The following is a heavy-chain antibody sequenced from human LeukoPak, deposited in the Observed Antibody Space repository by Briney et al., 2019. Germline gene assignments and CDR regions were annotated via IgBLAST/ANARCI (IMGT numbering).Heavy chain of an antibody. CDR2: IYYSGST. J-gene: IGHJ4*02. D-gene: IGHD3-3*01. CDR1: GGSVSSGSYY. V-gene: IGHV4-61*01. CDR3: ARVPIPYDFWSGFFSYYFDY. Sequence: SETLSLTCTVSGGSVSSGSYYWSWIGQPPGKGLEWIGYIYYSGSTNYNPSLKSRVTISVDTSKNQFSLKLSSVTAADTAVYYCARVPIPYDFWSGFFSYYFDYWGQGTLVTVSS.